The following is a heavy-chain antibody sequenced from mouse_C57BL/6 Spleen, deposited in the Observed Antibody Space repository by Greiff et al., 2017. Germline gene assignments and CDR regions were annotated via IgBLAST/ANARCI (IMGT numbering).Heavy chain of an antibody. J-gene: IGHJ3*01. Sequence: EVQLQQSGPELVKPGASVKISCKASGYTFTDYYMNWVKQSHGKSLEWIGDINPNNGGTSYNQKFKGKATLTVDKSSSTAYMELRSLTSEDSAVYYCAREAGYFAYWGQGTLVTVSA. CDR1: GYTFTDYY. D-gene: IGHD2-2*01. CDR2: INPNNGGT. V-gene: IGHV1-26*01. CDR3: AREAGYFAY.